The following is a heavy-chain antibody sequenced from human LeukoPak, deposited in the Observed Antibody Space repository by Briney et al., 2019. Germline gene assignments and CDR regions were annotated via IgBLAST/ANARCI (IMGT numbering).Heavy chain of an antibody. Sequence: GGSLRLSCAASGFTVSSNYMSWVRQAPGKGLEWVSVIYSGGSTYYADSVKGRFTISRDNAKNTLYLQMNSLRTDDTAVYYCARVSSGEQWLAFDYWGQGILVTVFS. CDR1: GFTVSSNY. CDR2: IYSGGST. V-gene: IGHV3-53*01. J-gene: IGHJ4*02. D-gene: IGHD6-19*01. CDR3: ARVSSGEQWLAFDY.